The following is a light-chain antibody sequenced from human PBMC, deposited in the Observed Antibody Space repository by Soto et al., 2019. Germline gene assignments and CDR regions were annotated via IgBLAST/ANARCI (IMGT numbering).Light chain of an antibody. CDR1: GSNIGNNY. CDR3: GTWDSSLSPEVV. J-gene: IGLJ2*01. CDR2: DNN. Sequence: QSVLTQPPSVSAAPGQTVTISCSGSGSNIGNNYVSWYQHLPGTAPKLLIYDNNKRPSGIPDRFSGSKSGTSATLGITGLQTGDEADYYCGTWDSSLSPEVVFGGGTKLTVL. V-gene: IGLV1-51*01.